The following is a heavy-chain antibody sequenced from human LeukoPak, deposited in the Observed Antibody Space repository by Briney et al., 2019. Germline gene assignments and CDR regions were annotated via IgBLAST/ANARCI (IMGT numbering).Heavy chain of an antibody. CDR2: TYTSGSS. CDR3: ARGGGYGRNWFDP. V-gene: IGHV4-4*07. CDR1: GGSISSYH. Sequence: PSETLSLTCIVSGGSISSYHWSWIRRPAGKRLEWIGHTYTSGSSNHNPSLKSRVTMSVDTSNNQFSLKLNSVTAADTAVYYCARGGGYGRNWFDPWGQGTLVIVSS. D-gene: IGHD2-15*01. J-gene: IGHJ5*02.